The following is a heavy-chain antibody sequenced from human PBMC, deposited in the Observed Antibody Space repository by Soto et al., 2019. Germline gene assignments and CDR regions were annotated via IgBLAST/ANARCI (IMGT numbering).Heavy chain of an antibody. CDR2: IKSKTDGGTT. J-gene: IGHJ2*01. CDR1: GFTFSNAW. V-gene: IGHV3-15*01. CDR3: TTATVTKYWYFDL. D-gene: IGHD4-17*01. Sequence: EVQLVESGGGLVKPGGSLRLSCAASGFTFSNAWMSWVRQAPGKGLEWVGRIKSKTDGGTTDYAAPVKGRFTISRDDSKNTLYLQMNSLKTEDTAVYYCTTATVTKYWYFDLWGRGTLVTVSS.